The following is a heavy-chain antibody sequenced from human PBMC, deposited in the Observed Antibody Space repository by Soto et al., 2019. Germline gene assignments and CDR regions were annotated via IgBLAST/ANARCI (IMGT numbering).Heavy chain of an antibody. CDR3: AKLGYYDSSGYVDY. Sequence: GGSLRLSCAASGFTFSSYGMHWVRQAPGKGLEWVAVISYDGSNKYYADSVKGRFTISRDNSKNTLYLQMNSLRAEDTAVYYCAKLGYYDSSGYVDYWGQGTLVTVSS. CDR2: ISYDGSNK. D-gene: IGHD3-22*01. V-gene: IGHV3-30*18. CDR1: GFTFSSYG. J-gene: IGHJ4*02.